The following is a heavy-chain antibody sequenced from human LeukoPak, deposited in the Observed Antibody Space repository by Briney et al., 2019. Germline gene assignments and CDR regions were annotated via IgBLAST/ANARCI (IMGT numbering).Heavy chain of an antibody. CDR3: ARYGSGSYFCPHFDY. CDR1: GGSISSGGYS. D-gene: IGHD3-10*01. CDR2: IYHSGST. V-gene: IGHV4-30-2*01. Sequence: SQTLSLTCAVSGGSISSGGYSWSWIRQPPGKGLEWIGYIYHSGSTYYNPSLKSRVTISVDRSKNQFSLKLSSVTAADTAVYYCARYGSGSYFCPHFDYWGRGTLVTVSS. J-gene: IGHJ4*02.